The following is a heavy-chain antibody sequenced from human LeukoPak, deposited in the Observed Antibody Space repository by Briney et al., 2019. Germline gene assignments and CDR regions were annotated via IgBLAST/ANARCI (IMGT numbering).Heavy chain of an antibody. CDR2: INPNSGGT. Sequence: ASVKVSCKASRNIFTGYFIHWVRQAPGQGPEWMGWINPNSGGTNYAQKFQGRVTMTRDTSISTAYMELSRLRSDDTAVYYCARDAVGGISWEDYWGQGTLVTVSS. V-gene: IGHV1-2*02. CDR1: RNIFTGYF. CDR3: ARDAVGGISWEDY. J-gene: IGHJ4*02. D-gene: IGHD6-13*01.